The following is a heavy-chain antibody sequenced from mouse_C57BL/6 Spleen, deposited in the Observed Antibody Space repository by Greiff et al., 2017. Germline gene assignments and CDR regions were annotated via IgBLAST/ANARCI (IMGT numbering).Heavy chain of an antibody. CDR3: ARGPPFYAMDY. Sequence: VQLQQSGPGLVKPSQSLSLTCSVTGYSITSGYYWNWIRQFPGNKLEWMGYISYDGSNNYNPSLKNRISITRDTSKNQFFLKLNSVTTEDTATYYCARGPPFYAMDYWGQGTSVTVSS. V-gene: IGHV3-6*01. J-gene: IGHJ4*01. CDR2: ISYDGSN. CDR1: GYSITSGYY.